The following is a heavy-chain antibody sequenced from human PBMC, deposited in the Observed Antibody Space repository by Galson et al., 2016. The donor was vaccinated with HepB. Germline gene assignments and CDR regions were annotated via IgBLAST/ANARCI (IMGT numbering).Heavy chain of an antibody. CDR2: IWYDGTNE. CDR1: GFSLSTYG. CDR3: GRAQWIPARRAAYFDY. D-gene: IGHD5-18*01. J-gene: IGHJ4*02. V-gene: IGHV3-33*01. Sequence: SLRLSCAASGFSLSTYGMHWVRQAPGKGLEWVAVIWYDGTNEYYVESVKGRFTISRDNSENTLFLQMNSLRPDDTAVYYCGRAQWIPARRAAYFDYWGQGILVTVSS.